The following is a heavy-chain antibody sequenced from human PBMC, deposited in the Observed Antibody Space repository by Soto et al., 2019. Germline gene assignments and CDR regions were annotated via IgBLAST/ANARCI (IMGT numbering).Heavy chain of an antibody. CDR3: ARSHGSSWDYYGMDV. D-gene: IGHD6-13*01. CDR2: IWYDGSNK. CDR1: GFTFSSYG. J-gene: IGHJ6*02. V-gene: IGHV3-33*01. Sequence: QVQLVESGGGVVQPGRSLRLSCAASGFTFSSYGMHWVRQAPGKGLEWVAVIWYDGSNKYYADSVKGRFTISRDNSKNTLYLQMNSLRAEDTAVYYCARSHGSSWDYYGMDVWGQGTTVTVSS.